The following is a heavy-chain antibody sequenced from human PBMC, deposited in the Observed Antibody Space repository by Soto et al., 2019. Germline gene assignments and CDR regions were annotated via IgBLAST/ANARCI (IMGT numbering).Heavy chain of an antibody. CDR3: ARTYYDFWSGYYDAFDI. Sequence: GGSLRLSCAASGFTFSSYAMHWVRQAPGKGLEWVAVISYDGSNKYYADSVKDRFTISRDNSKNTLYLQMNSLRAEDTAVYYCARTYYDFWSGYYDAFDIWGQGTMVTVSS. J-gene: IGHJ3*02. D-gene: IGHD3-3*01. V-gene: IGHV3-30-3*01. CDR1: GFTFSSYA. CDR2: ISYDGSNK.